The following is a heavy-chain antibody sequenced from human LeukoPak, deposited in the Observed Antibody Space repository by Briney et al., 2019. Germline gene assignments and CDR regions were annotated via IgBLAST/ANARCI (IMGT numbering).Heavy chain of an antibody. Sequence: SETLSLTCTVSGGSISSSSYYWGWIRQPPGKGLEWIGSIYYSGSTYYNPSLRSRVTISVDTSKDQFSLKLSSVTAADTAVYYCARTLIYCSGGSCYGRWGQGTLVTVSS. D-gene: IGHD2-15*01. CDR1: GGSISSSSYY. J-gene: IGHJ4*02. CDR2: IYYSGST. CDR3: ARTLIYCSGGSCYGR. V-gene: IGHV4-39*01.